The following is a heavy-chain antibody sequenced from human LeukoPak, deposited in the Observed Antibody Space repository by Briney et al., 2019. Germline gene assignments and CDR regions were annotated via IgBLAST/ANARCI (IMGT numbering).Heavy chain of an antibody. V-gene: IGHV4-34*01. J-gene: IGHJ4*02. CDR2: INHSGST. Sequence: SETLSLTCAVYGGSFSGYYWSWIRQPPGKGLEWIGEINHSGSTNYNPSLKSRVTISVDTSKNQFSLKLSSVTAADTAVYYCAAEIYYDSSGYYFDYWGQGTLVTVSS. D-gene: IGHD3-22*01. CDR3: AAEIYYDSSGYYFDY. CDR1: GGSFSGYY.